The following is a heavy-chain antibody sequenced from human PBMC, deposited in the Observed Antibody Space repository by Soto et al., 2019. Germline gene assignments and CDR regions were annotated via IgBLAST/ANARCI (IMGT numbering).Heavy chain of an antibody. D-gene: IGHD3-9*01. J-gene: IGHJ6*02. V-gene: IGHV4-34*01. CDR3: ARGDDYDILTGYRLYYYYGIDV. CDR2: INHSGST. CDR1: GGSFSGYY. Sequence: SETLSLTCAVYGGSFSGYYWSWIRQPPGKGLEWIGEINHSGSTNYNPSLKSRVTISVDTSKNQFSLKLSSVTAADTAVYYCARGDDYDILTGYRLYYYYGIDVWGQGTTVTVS.